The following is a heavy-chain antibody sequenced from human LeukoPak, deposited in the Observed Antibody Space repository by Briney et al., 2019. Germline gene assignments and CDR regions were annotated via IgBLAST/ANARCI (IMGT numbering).Heavy chain of an antibody. CDR3: ARGVSSSWYYFDY. J-gene: IGHJ4*02. CDR1: GYTFTGYY. Sequence: ASVKVSCKASGYTFTGYYMHWVRQAPGQGLEWMGWINPNSSGTNYAQKFQGRVTMTRDTSISTAYMELSRLRSDDTAVYYCARGVSSSWYYFDYWGQGTLVTVSS. V-gene: IGHV1-2*02. D-gene: IGHD6-13*01. CDR2: INPNSSGT.